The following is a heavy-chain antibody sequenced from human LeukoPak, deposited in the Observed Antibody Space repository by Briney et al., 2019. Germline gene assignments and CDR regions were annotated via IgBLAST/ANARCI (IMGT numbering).Heavy chain of an antibody. D-gene: IGHD3-10*01. V-gene: IGHV4-34*01. CDR1: GGSFSGYY. CDR2: IYHSGST. CDR3: ARVDGMVRGVILDY. Sequence: SETLSLTCAVYGGSFSGYYWSWIRQPPGKGLEWIGEIYHSGSTNYNPSLKSRVTISVDTSKNQFSLKLSSVTAADTAVYYCARVDGMVRGVILDYWGQGTLVTVSS. J-gene: IGHJ4*02.